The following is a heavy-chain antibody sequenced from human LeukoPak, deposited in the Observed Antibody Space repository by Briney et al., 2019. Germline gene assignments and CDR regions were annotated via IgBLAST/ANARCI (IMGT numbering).Heavy chain of an antibody. Sequence: SETLSLTCAVYGGSFSGYYWSWIRQPPGKGLEWIGEINHSGSTNYNPSLKSRVTISVDTSKNQFSLKLSSVTAADTAVYYCARGVQWLVPWYFDLWXXGTLVTVSS. V-gene: IGHV4-34*01. CDR1: GGSFSGYY. J-gene: IGHJ2*01. CDR3: ARGVQWLVPWYFDL. D-gene: IGHD6-19*01. CDR2: INHSGST.